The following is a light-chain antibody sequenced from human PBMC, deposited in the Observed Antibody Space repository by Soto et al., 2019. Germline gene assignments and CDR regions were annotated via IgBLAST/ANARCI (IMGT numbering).Light chain of an antibody. CDR2: AVT. CDR3: TSYGGRDDTI. Sequence: QPVLTQPPSASGSPGQSVTISCTGTSSDVGAYDRVSWYQQHPGKPPKLIIYAVTDRTSGVPDRFSGSKSGNTASLTVSGLQAEDEADYYCTSYGGRDDTIFGGGTQLTVL. V-gene: IGLV2-8*01. J-gene: IGLJ2*01. CDR1: SSDVGAYDR.